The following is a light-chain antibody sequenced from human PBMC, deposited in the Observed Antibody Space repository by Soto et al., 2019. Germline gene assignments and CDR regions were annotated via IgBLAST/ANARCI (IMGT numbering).Light chain of an antibody. CDR2: KAS. V-gene: IGKV1-5*03. Sequence: DIQMTQSPSTLSASVGDRVTITCRASQSMSSWLAWYQQKPGKAPKLLIYKASSLESGVPSRFSGSGSGTEFTLTISSLQPDDVANYYCQQYNSYSLTFGGGTKVEIK. CDR1: QSMSSW. J-gene: IGKJ4*01. CDR3: QQYNSYSLT.